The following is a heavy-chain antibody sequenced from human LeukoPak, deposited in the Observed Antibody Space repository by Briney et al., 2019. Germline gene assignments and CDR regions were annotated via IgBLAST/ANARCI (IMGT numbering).Heavy chain of an antibody. J-gene: IGHJ4*02. D-gene: IGHD6-19*01. CDR3: AKWGALAGFDY. V-gene: IGHV3-30*02. CDR1: GYTFTGYY. CDR2: IRYDGSSK. Sequence: SCKASGYTFTGYYMHWVRQAPGKGLEWVTFIRYDGSSKYYADSVKGRFTISRDNSKNTLYLQMNSLRADDTAVYYCAKWGALAGFDYWGQGTLVTVSS.